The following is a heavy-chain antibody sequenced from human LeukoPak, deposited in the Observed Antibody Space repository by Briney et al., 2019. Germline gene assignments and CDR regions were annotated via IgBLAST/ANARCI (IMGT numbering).Heavy chain of an antibody. Sequence: PGGSLRLSCEASGFIFSDYWMTWVRQAPGKGLEWVANIDHNGKEKNYVDSVKGRFTISRDNAKYSLFLHMNNLRGEDRAVYYCVRDRFRVSATDTRFDPWGQGTLVTVSS. D-gene: IGHD6-6*01. CDR3: VRDRFRVSATDTRFDP. J-gene: IGHJ5*02. CDR1: GFIFSDYW. CDR2: IDHNGKEK. V-gene: IGHV3-7*01.